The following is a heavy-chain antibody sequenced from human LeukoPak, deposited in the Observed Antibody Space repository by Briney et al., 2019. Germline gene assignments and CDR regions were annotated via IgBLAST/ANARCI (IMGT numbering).Heavy chain of an antibody. V-gene: IGHV3-7*01. Sequence: GGSLRLSCAASGFTFSSYWMTWVRQAPGKGLKWVASIKQDGSDKYYVDSVKGRFTISRDNAKNSVYLQMNSLRVEDTAVFYCARDGGTGWNYWGQGTLVTVSS. CDR3: ARDGGTGWNY. J-gene: IGHJ4*02. CDR2: IKQDGSDK. D-gene: IGHD3/OR15-3a*01. CDR1: GFTFSSYW.